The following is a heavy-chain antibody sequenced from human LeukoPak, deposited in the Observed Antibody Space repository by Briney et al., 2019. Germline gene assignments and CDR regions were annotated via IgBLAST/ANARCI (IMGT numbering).Heavy chain of an antibody. J-gene: IGHJ4*02. CDR1: GFTFSSYA. CDR2: ISGSGGST. V-gene: IGHV3-23*01. Sequence: GGSLRLSCAASGFTFSSYAMSWVRQAPGKGLEWVSGISGSGGSTYYADSVKGRFTISRDNSKNTLYLQMNSLTAEDTAVYYCARDRGPNGGSCEDYWGQGTLVTVSS. D-gene: IGHD2-15*01. CDR3: ARDRGPNGGSCEDY.